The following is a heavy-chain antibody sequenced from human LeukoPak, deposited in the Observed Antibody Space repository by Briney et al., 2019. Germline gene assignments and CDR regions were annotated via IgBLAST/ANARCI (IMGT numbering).Heavy chain of an antibody. J-gene: IGHJ2*01. CDR3: AREADIVSFDL. Sequence: ASVKVSCKASGYTFTGNHVHWVRQAPGEGLEWMGWIDPKSGDTKYAQKFQDRVAMTSDTSISTAYMELSGLRSDDTVVYFCAREADIVSFDLWGRGTLVTVSP. CDR1: GYTFTGNH. V-gene: IGHV1-2*02. CDR2: IDPKSGDT. D-gene: IGHD3-16*02.